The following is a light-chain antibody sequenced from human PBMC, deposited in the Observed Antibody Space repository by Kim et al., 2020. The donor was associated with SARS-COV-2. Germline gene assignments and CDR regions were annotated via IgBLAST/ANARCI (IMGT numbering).Light chain of an antibody. CDR2: GAS. CDR1: PSVSSN. Sequence: EIVMTQSPAPLSVSPGERATLSCRASPSVSSNLAWYQQKPGQAPRLLIYGASTRATGIPARFSGSGSGTEFTLTISSLQSEDFAVYYCQQYNNWPRTFGQGTKLEI. CDR3: QQYNNWPRT. V-gene: IGKV3D-15*01. J-gene: IGKJ2*01.